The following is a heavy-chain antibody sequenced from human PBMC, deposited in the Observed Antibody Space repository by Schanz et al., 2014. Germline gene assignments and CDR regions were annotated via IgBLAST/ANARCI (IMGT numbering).Heavy chain of an antibody. J-gene: IGHJ4*02. CDR2: MWNDGIKT. D-gene: IGHD5-18*01. CDR1: TSLFSRSV. V-gene: IGHV3-33*08. Sequence: DLVESGGGVVQPGRSLTLSCAVSTSLFSRSVIHWVRQAPGKGLEWVAVMWNDGIKTHYADSGKGRFTISRDNSKNTLYLQMKSLRAEDTAVYYCAKYGGGYSYGFVEYWGQGILXTVSS. CDR3: AKYGGGYSYGFVEY.